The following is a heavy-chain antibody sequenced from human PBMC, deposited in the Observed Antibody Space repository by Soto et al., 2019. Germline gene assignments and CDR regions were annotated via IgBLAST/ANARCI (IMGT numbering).Heavy chain of an antibody. CDR2: ISGSGNK. CDR3: AKGQVTVVTPGYFQH. Sequence: GGSLRLSCAASGSTFSNYALTWVRQAPGKGLGWVSTISGSGNKYYADSVKGRFTISRDNSKNTLYLQMNSLRAEDTAVYYCAKGQVTVVTPGYFQHWGQGTLVTVSS. D-gene: IGHD2-21*02. CDR1: GSTFSNYA. J-gene: IGHJ1*01. V-gene: IGHV3-23*01.